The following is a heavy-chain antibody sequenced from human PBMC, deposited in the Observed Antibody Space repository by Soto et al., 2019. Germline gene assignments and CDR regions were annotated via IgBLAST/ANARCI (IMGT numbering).Heavy chain of an antibody. CDR1: GYTFTSYA. D-gene: IGHD1-26*01. J-gene: IGHJ5*02. CDR3: AREVRGDEEGAGEFGH. Sequence: QVQLVQSGAEVKKPGASVKVSCKASGYTFTSYAMHWVRQAPGQRLEWMGWINAGNGNTKYSQKFQGRVTITRDTSASTAYMELSSLRSEDTAVYYCAREVRGDEEGAGEFGHWGQGTLVTVSS. CDR2: INAGNGNT. V-gene: IGHV1-3*01.